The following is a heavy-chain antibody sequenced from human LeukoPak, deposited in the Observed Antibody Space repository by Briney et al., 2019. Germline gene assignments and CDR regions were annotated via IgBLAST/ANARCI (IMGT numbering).Heavy chain of an antibody. J-gene: IGHJ4*02. CDR2: INPNSGDT. D-gene: IGHD7-27*01. CDR1: GYTFIGYY. V-gene: IGHV1-2*02. Sequence: ASVKVSCKASGYTFIGYYMHWVRQAPGQGLEWMGWINPNSGDTNYALKFQGRVTMTRDTSISTAYTELSRLSSDDTAVYYCARTGDFDSWGQGTLVTVSS. CDR3: ARTGDFDS.